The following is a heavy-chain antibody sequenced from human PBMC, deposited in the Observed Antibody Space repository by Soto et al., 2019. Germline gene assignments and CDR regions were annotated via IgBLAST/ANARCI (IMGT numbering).Heavy chain of an antibody. V-gene: IGHV5-51*01. CDR2: IYPGDSDT. Sequence: GESLKISCKGSGYSFTSYWIGWVRQMPGKGLEWMGIIYPGDSDTRYSPSFQGQVTISADKSISTAYLQWSSLKASDTAMYYCARHGLYYYDSSGYYPLYYWGKGSLVPVSS. D-gene: IGHD3-22*01. J-gene: IGHJ4*02. CDR3: ARHGLYYYDSSGYYPLYY. CDR1: GYSFTSYW.